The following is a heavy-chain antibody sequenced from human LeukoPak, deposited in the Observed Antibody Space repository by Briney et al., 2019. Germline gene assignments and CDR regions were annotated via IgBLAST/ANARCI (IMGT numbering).Heavy chain of an antibody. Sequence: PGGSLRLSCAASGFTFSSYAMHWVRQAPGKGLEYVSAISSNGGSTYYANSVKGRFTISRDNPKNTLYLQMGSLRAEDMAVYYCARSYGDYNPLDYWGQGTLVTVSS. CDR3: ARSYGDYNPLDY. J-gene: IGHJ4*02. D-gene: IGHD4-17*01. V-gene: IGHV3-64*01. CDR1: GFTFSSYA. CDR2: ISSNGGST.